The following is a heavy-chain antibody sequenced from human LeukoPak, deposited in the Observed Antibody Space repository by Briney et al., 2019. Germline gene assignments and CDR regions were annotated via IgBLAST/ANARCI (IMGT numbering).Heavy chain of an antibody. CDR1: GGSMNNHY. CDR2: IYYSGST. V-gene: IGHV4-59*08. Sequence: SETLSLTCTVSGGSMNNHYWTRIRQPPGKGLECIGYIYYSGSTNYNPSLKSRLTISVDTSKNQFSLKLSSVTVTDTAVYYCAGLGTVTNIRSYYFDYWGQGTLVTVSS. D-gene: IGHD4-17*01. J-gene: IGHJ4*02. CDR3: AGLGTVTNIRSYYFDY.